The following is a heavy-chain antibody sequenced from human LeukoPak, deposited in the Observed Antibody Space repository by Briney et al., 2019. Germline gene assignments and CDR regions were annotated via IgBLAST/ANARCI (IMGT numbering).Heavy chain of an antibody. CDR2: IYHSGST. V-gene: IGHV4-59*08. J-gene: IGHJ3*02. CDR3: ARRSGSYAAFDI. Sequence: SETLSLTCTVPGGSISSYYWSWVRPPPGKGLEWIGNIYHSGSTYYNPSLKSRVTISVDTSKNQFSLKLNSITAADTAVYYCARRSGSYAAFDIWGQGTMFTVSS. CDR1: GGSISSYY. D-gene: IGHD3-16*01.